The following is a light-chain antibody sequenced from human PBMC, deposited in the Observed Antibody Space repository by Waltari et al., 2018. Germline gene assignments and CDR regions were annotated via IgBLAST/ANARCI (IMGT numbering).Light chain of an antibody. CDR3: QQTYTTPWT. Sequence: DIQMTQSPSCLSGSVGDSVTITCRASQSITTYLNWYQQKPGKAPKLLIYIASSLQSGVPSRFSGSGSGTYFTLTINSLQPEDFATFYCQQTYTTPWTFGQGTKVEIK. CDR2: IAS. V-gene: IGKV1-39*01. CDR1: QSITTY. J-gene: IGKJ1*01.